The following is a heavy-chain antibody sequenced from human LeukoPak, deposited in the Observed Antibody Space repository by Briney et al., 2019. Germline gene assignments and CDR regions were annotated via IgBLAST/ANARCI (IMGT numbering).Heavy chain of an antibody. CDR1: GFTLRNYA. D-gene: IGHD3-3*01. V-gene: IGHV3-23*01. CDR3: AESMETGMVV. J-gene: IGHJ6*02. Sequence: GGSRSLSCAASGFTLRNYAMSWVSQAPGKGLEWVSAISGSGGSTYYADSVKGRSTISRDNSKNTLYLQMNSLRAEDTAVYYCAESMETGMVVWGQGTTVTVSS. CDR2: ISGSGGST.